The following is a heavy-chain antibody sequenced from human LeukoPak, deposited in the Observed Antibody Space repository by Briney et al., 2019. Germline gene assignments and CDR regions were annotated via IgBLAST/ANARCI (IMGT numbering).Heavy chain of an antibody. D-gene: IGHD1-26*01. J-gene: IGHJ5*02. CDR1: GHTFTGYY. CDR3: ARDGVVGEYNWFDP. Sequence: ASVKVSCKASGHTFTGYYMHWVRQAPGQGLEWMGWINANSGDTNYAQKFQGRVTMTRDTSISTAYMELSRLRSDDTAVYYCARDGVVGEYNWFDPWGQGTLVTVSS. CDR2: INANSGDT. V-gene: IGHV1-2*02.